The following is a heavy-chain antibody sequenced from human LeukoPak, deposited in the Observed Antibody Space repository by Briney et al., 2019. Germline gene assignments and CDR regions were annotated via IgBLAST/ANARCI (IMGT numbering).Heavy chain of an antibody. CDR2: ISANNGET. CDR1: GYTFTNYG. D-gene: IGHD2-2*01. Sequence: GASVKVSCKASGYTFTNYGISWVRQAPGQGLEWMAWISANNGETRYAQNLQGRLTMTTDTSTSTAYMELRSLRSDDTAVYYCARVPPSAHQLLSSDYWGQGTQVTVPS. J-gene: IGHJ4*02. CDR3: ARVPPSAHQLLSSDY. V-gene: IGHV1-18*04.